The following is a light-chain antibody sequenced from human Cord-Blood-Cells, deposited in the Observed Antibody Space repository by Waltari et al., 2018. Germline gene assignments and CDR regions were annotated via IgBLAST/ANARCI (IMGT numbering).Light chain of an antibody. Sequence: EIVLTQSPATLSLSPGERATLSCRASQSVSSYLAWYQQKPGQAPRLLIYAAPNRATVSPARFSGGGSGTDFTVTIISLEPEDFAVYYCQQRSNWYTFGQGTKLEIK. V-gene: IGKV3-11*01. CDR3: QQRSNWYT. J-gene: IGKJ2*01. CDR2: AAP. CDR1: QSVSSY.